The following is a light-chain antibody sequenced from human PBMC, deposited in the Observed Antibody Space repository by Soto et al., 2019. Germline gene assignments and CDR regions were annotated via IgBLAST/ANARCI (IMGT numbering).Light chain of an antibody. J-gene: IGKJ2*01. CDR2: LGS. V-gene: IGKV2-28*01. CDR3: MQALQTPYT. Sequence: DIVMTQSPLSLPVTPEDPPPTSSGPSKGPLYIIGYTILDWYLQNPGQSPQLLIYLGSNRASGVPDRFSGSGSGTDFTLKISRVEAEDVGIYYCMQALQTPYTFGQGTKLEIK. CDR1: KGPLYIIGYTI.